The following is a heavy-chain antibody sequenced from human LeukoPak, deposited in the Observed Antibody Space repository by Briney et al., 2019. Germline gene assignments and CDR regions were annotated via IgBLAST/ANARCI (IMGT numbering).Heavy chain of an antibody. Sequence: GGSLRLSCAASGFTFSSYGMHWVRQAPDKGLEWVAFIRYDGSNKYYADSVKGRFTISRDNSKNTLYLQMNRLRAEDTAVYYCAKDERYSYGLGGYWGQGTLVTVSS. D-gene: IGHD5-18*01. CDR1: GFTFSSYG. J-gene: IGHJ4*02. CDR2: IRYDGSNK. V-gene: IGHV3-30*02. CDR3: AKDERYSYGLGGY.